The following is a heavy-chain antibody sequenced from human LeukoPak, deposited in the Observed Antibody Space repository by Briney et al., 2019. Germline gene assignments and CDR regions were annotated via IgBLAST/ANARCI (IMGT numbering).Heavy chain of an antibody. CDR2: IYYSGST. CDR3: ARDLDYGDYVQPHNWFDP. J-gene: IGHJ5*02. Sequence: SETPSLTCTVSGGTISSSSYYWGWIRQPPGKGLEWIGSIYYSGSTYYNPSLKSRVTISVDTSKNQFSLKLSSVTAADTAVYYCARDLDYGDYVQPHNWFDPWGQGTLVTVSS. CDR1: GGTISSSSYY. D-gene: IGHD4-17*01. V-gene: IGHV4-39*07.